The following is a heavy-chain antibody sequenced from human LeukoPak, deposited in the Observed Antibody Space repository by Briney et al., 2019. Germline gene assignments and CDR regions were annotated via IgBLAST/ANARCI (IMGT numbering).Heavy chain of an antibody. CDR2: IKQDGSEK. Sequence: GGSLRLSCAASGFTFSSYWMSWVRQAPGKGLEWVANIKQDGSEKYYVDSVKGRFTISRDNAKNSLYLQMNSLRAEDTAVYYCARDPLRDIVVVPAAISVKMNWFDAWGQGTLVTVSS. CDR3: ARDPLRDIVVVPAAISVKMNWFDA. J-gene: IGHJ5*02. D-gene: IGHD2-2*01. CDR1: GFTFSSYW. V-gene: IGHV3-7*01.